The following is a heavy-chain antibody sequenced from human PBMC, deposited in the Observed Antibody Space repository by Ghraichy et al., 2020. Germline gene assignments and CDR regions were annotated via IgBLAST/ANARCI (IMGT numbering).Heavy chain of an antibody. J-gene: IGHJ3*02. CDR2: IIPIFGTA. Sequence: SVKVSCKASGGTFSSYAISWVRQAPGQGLEWMGGIIPIFGTANYAQKFQGRVTITADESTSTAYMELSSLRSEDTAVYYCARGWLGIPAAFDIWGQGTMVTVSS. V-gene: IGHV1-69*13. D-gene: IGHD6-19*01. CDR1: GGTFSSYA. CDR3: ARGWLGIPAAFDI.